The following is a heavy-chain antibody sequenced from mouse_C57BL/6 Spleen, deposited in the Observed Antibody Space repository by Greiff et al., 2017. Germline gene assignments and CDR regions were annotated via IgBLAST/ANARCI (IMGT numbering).Heavy chain of an antibody. V-gene: IGHV1-15*01. CDR2: IDPETGGT. CDR3: TKVLSYYAMDY. J-gene: IGHJ4*01. CDR1: GYTFTDYE. Sequence: VQLQQSGAELVRPGASVTLSCKASGYTFTDYEMHWVKQTPVHGLEWIGAIDPETGGTDYNQKFKGKAILTADKSSSTAYMELRSLASEDSAVYYCTKVLSYYAMDYWGQGTSVTVSS. D-gene: IGHD1-1*02.